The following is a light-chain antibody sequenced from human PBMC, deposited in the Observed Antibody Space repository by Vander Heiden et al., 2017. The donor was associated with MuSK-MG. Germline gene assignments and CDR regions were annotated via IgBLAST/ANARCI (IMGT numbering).Light chain of an antibody. Sequence: QSVLPQPPSASGTAGHRVTIPCSGSSSNIGSHPVNWYQQLPGTAPNLLIYSNNQRPSGVPDRFSGSKSGTSASLAISGLQSEDEADDYCAAWDDSLNGPNWVFGGGTKLTVL. V-gene: IGLV1-44*01. CDR1: SSNIGSHP. CDR2: SNN. J-gene: IGLJ3*02. CDR3: AAWDDSLNGPNWV.